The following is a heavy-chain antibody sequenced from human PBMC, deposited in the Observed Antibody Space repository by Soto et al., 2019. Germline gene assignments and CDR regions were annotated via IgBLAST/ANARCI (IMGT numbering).Heavy chain of an antibody. CDR1: GFTFSSYE. V-gene: IGHV3-48*03. Sequence: EVQLVESGGGLVQPGGSLRLSCAASGFTFSSYEMNWVRQAPGKGLEWVSYISSSGSTIYYADSVKGRFTISRDNAKNSLYLQMSSLRAEDTAVYYCAKDDSSPGPPYYYYGMDVWGQGTTVTVSS. CDR3: AKDDSSPGPPYYYYGMDV. J-gene: IGHJ6*02. CDR2: ISSSGSTI. D-gene: IGHD6-13*01.